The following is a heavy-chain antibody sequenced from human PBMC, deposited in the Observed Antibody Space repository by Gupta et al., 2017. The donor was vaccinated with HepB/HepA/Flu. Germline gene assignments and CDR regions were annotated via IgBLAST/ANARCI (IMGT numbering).Heavy chain of an antibody. CDR2: INSDGSST. D-gene: IGHD3-22*01. V-gene: IGHV3-74*01. CDR1: GFTFSSYW. J-gene: IGHJ3*02. CDR3: ASGKIGSGYDDAFDI. Sequence: EVQLVESGGGLVQPGGSLRLSCAASGFTFSSYWMHWVRQAPGKGLVWVSRINSDGSSTSYADSVKGRFTISRDNAKNTLYLQMNSLRAEDTAVYYCASGKIGSGYDDAFDIWGQGTMVTVSS.